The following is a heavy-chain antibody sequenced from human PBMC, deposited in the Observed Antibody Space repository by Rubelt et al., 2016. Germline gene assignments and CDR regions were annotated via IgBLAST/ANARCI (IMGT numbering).Heavy chain of an antibody. J-gene: IGHJ3*02. Sequence: EVQLVESGGGLVQPGRSLRLSCAASGFTFDDYAMHWVRQAPGKGLEWVSDISGSGGGTYYADSGKGRFTISRDNSKNMVYLQMNSLRAEDTAVYYCANLNWNDADWAYDIWGQGTRVTVSS. CDR3: ANLNWNDADWAYDI. V-gene: IGHV3-23*04. CDR2: ISGSGGGT. CDR1: GFTFDDYA. D-gene: IGHD1-1*01.